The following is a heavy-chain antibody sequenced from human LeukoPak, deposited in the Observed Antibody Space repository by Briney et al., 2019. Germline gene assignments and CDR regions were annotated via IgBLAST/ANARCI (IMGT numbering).Heavy chain of an antibody. J-gene: IGHJ4*02. CDR3: ARGASTRCDY. CDR1: GFTFSSYG. V-gene: IGHV3-30*02. Sequence: GGSLRLSCAASGFTFSSYGMDWVRQAPGKGLEWVAFIRYDGSNKYYADSVKGRFTISRDNSKNTLYLQMNSLRAEDTAVYYCARGASTRCDYWGQGTLATVSS. CDR2: IRYDGSNK.